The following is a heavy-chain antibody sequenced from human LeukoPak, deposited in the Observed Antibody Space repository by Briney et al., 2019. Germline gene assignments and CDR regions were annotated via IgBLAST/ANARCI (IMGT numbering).Heavy chain of an antibody. D-gene: IGHD6-19*01. Sequence: GGSLRLSCAASGFTFSSYGMSWVRQAPGKGLEWVSGISGSGGSTYYADSVKGRLTISRDNSKNTLYLQMNSLRAEDTAVYYCAKGGGWSPAVLFDYWGQGTLVTVSS. CDR1: GFTFSSYG. CDR3: AKGGGWSPAVLFDY. V-gene: IGHV3-23*01. J-gene: IGHJ4*02. CDR2: ISGSGGST.